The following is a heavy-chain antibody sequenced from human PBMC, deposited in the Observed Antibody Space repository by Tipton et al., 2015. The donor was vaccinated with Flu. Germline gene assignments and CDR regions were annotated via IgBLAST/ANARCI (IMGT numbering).Heavy chain of an antibody. CDR3: VRAKRTSRYSYGSSEVDY. J-gene: IGHJ4*02. CDR1: GYSFTSYW. Sequence: VQLVQSGAEVKKPGESLKISCKGSGYSFTSYWIGWVRQMPGKGLEWMGIIYPGDSDTRYSPSFQGQVTISADKSISTAYLQWSSLKASDTAMYYCVRAKRTSRYSYGSSEVDYWGQGSLVTVSS. CDR2: IYPGDSDT. V-gene: IGHV5-51*03. D-gene: IGHD5-18*01.